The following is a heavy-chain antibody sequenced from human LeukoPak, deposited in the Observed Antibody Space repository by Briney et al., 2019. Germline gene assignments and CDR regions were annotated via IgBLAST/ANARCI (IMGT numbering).Heavy chain of an antibody. V-gene: IGHV4-4*02. CDR3: AKMVSSGCLGY. CDR1: NGSISSSNW. J-gene: IGHJ4*02. D-gene: IGHD6-19*01. Sequence: SGTLSLTCAVSNGSISSSNWWSWVRQPPGKGLEWIGEIYHSGRTNYNPSLKSRVTISVDKSKNQFSLAVSSVTAADTAVYFCAKMVSSGCLGYWGQGTLVTVSS. CDR2: IYHSGRT.